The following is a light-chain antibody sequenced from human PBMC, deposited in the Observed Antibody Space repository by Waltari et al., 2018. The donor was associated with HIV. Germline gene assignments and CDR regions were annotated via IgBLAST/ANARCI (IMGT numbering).Light chain of an antibody. CDR3: QQYFAVPLT. CDR1: QDSSNS. J-gene: IGKJ4*01. CDR2: GAF. V-gene: IGKV1-NL1*01. Sequence: DIQMTQSPSSLSTYIGDTVIIPCRASQDSSNSISWFQQQPGKVPKLLAHGAFILQRGVPSRLSGSGSGTDYTLTITGLQAEDFATYFCQQYFAVPLTFGGGTRVDIK.